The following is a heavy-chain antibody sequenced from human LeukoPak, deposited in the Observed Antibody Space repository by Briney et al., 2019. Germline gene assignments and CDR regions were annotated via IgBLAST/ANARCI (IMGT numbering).Heavy chain of an antibody. Sequence: AASVKVSCKASGGTFSSYAISWVRQAPGQGLEWMGGIIPIFGTANYAQKFQGRVTITADESTSTAYMELSSLRSEDTAVYYCARVRWFGELAHFDYWGQGTLVTVSS. CDR1: GGTFSSYA. CDR2: IIPIFGTA. J-gene: IGHJ4*02. CDR3: ARVRWFGELAHFDY. D-gene: IGHD3-10*01. V-gene: IGHV1-69*13.